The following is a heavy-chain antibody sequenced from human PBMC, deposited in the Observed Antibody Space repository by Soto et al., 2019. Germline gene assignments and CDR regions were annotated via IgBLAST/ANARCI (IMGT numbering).Heavy chain of an antibody. CDR1: GFTFSSYA. D-gene: IGHD2-2*02. Sequence: VGSLRLSCAASGFTFSSYAMHWVRQAPGKGLEWVAVISYDGSNKYYADSVKGRFTISRDNSKNTLYLQMNSLRAEDTAVYYCARDRVVPAAIRSYYYYGMDVWGQGTTVTVSS. CDR3: ARDRVVPAAIRSYYYYGMDV. V-gene: IGHV3-30-3*01. J-gene: IGHJ6*02. CDR2: ISYDGSNK.